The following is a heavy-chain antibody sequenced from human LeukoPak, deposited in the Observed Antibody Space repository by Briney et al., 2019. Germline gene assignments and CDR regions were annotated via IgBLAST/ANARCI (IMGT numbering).Heavy chain of an antibody. CDR3: AKSLTTTPGVDKPQDY. CDR2: SGGGVTT. Sequence: GGSLRLSCAASGFMFSDYAMTWVRQAPGKGLEWVSSSGGGVTTYYADSVRGRFTISRDNSKNTLYLQMNSLRAEDTALYFCAKSLTTTPGVDKPQDYWGPGTLVTVSS. D-gene: IGHD1-1*01. CDR1: GFMFSDYA. V-gene: IGHV3-23*01. J-gene: IGHJ4*02.